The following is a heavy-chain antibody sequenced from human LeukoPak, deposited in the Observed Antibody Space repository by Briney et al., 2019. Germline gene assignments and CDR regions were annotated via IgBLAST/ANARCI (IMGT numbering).Heavy chain of an antibody. CDR2: ISYDGSNK. J-gene: IGHJ4*02. D-gene: IGHD2-8*01. CDR3: ARVKEAYATKFASGFDY. V-gene: IGHV3-30*04. Sequence: GGSLRLSCAASGFTFSSYAMHWVRQAPGKGLEWVAVISYDGSNKYYADSVKGRFTISRDNSKNTLYLQMNSLRAEDTAVYYCARVKEAYATKFASGFDYWGQGTLVTVSS. CDR1: GFTFSSYA.